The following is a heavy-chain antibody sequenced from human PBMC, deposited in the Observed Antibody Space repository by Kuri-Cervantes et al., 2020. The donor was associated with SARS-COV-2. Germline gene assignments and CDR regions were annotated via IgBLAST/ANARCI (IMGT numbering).Heavy chain of an antibody. J-gene: IGHJ3*02. CDR2: ISAYNGNT. CDR3: ARSRGIVVVPAAMGGAFDI. V-gene: IGHV1-18*01. D-gene: IGHD2-2*01. CDR1: GYTFTSYG. Sequence: ASVKVSCKASGYTFTSYGISWVRQAPGQGLERMGWISAYNGNTNYAQKLQGRVTMTTDTSTSTAYMELRSLRSDDTAVYYCARSRGIVVVPAAMGGAFDIWGQGTMVTVSS.